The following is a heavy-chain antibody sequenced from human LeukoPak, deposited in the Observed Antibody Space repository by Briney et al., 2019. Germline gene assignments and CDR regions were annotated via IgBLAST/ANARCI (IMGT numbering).Heavy chain of an antibody. V-gene: IGHV4-31*03. CDR3: ARISAGRYGMDV. CDR2: VYYTGST. CDR1: GGSVTSGGYY. Sequence: PSETLSLTCTVSGGSVTSGGYYWSWIRQHPGKGLEWIGYVYYTGSTHYNPSLKSRVTISPDTSKNHFSLKVSSVTAADTAVYYCARISAGRYGMDVWGQGTTVTVSS. D-gene: IGHD6-6*01. J-gene: IGHJ6*02.